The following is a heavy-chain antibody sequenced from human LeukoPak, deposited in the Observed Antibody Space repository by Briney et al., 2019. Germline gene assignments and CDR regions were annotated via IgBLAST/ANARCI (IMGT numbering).Heavy chain of an antibody. J-gene: IGHJ4*02. CDR3: AKGFPSMVRGVVFDY. D-gene: IGHD3-10*01. Sequence: GGSLRLSCAASGFTFSSYGMHWVRQAPGKGLEWVSAISGSGGSTYYADSVKGRFTISRDNSKNTLYLQMNSLRAEDTAVYYCAKGFPSMVRGVVFDYWGQGTLVTVSS. CDR1: GFTFSSYG. CDR2: ISGSGGST. V-gene: IGHV3-23*01.